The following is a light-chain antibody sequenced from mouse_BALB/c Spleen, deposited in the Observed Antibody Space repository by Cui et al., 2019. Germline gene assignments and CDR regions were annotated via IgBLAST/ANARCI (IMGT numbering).Light chain of an antibody. J-gene: IGKJ1*01. Sequence: DVQITQSPSYLAASPGETITINSRASKSISKYLAWYQEKPGKTNKLLIYSGSTLQSGIPSRFSGSGSGTDFTLTISSLEPEDFAMYYCQQHNEYPWTFGGGTKLEIK. CDR2: SGS. CDR1: KSISKY. V-gene: IGKV16-104*01. CDR3: QQHNEYPWT.